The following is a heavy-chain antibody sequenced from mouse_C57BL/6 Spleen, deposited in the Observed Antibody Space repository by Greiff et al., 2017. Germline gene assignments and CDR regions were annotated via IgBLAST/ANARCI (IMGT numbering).Heavy chain of an antibody. Sequence: EVKLVESGAELVKPGDSVKLSCTASGFNIKDYYMHWVKQRTATGLEWIGSIDPDDGATKYAQKFQGKATITADTSSNTAYLQLSSLTSEDTAVYCCAIDGYYFYYAMDDWGQGTSVTVSS. D-gene: IGHD2-3*01. CDR2: IDPDDGAT. CDR3: AIDGYYFYYAMDD. CDR1: GFNIKDYY. J-gene: IGHJ4*01. V-gene: IGHV14-2*01.